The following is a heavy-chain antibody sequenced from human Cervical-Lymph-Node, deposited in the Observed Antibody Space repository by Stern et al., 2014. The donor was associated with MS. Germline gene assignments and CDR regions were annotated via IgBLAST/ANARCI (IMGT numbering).Heavy chain of an antibody. Sequence: EVQLVESGAEVRKPGESLKISCKASGYTFTDYWIGWVRQMPGKGLEWMGIIYPRDSDITYSPSFQGQVPLSADRSICPAFLQRSSLRASDTAIYYCARRMPPDYWGQGTLVTVSS. J-gene: IGHJ4*02. CDR2: IYPRDSDI. CDR3: ARRMPPDY. CDR1: GYTFTDYW. V-gene: IGHV5-51*03. D-gene: IGHD2-2*01.